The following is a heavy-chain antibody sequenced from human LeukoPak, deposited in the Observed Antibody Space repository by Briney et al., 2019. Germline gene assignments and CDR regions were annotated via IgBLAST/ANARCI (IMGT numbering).Heavy chain of an antibody. CDR3: AKTNGYYDY. D-gene: IGHD3-22*01. Sequence: HPGGSLRLSCAASGFTFSNYGRSGVRQAPGKGLEWVSSISGSGDNTYYADSVKGRSAISRDNSKNTLYLQMDSLRVEDTAVYHCAKTNGYYDYWGRGTLVTVSS. CDR1: GFTFSNYG. CDR2: ISGSGDNT. J-gene: IGHJ4*02. V-gene: IGHV3-23*01.